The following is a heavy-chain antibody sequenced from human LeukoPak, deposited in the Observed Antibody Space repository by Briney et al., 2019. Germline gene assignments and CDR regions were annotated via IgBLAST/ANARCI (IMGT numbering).Heavy chain of an antibody. CDR3: AREGGSCKGIAVAAAPVGCGMDV. V-gene: IGHV4-38-2*02. CDR1: GYSISSGYY. D-gene: IGHD6-19*01. J-gene: IGHJ6*02. Sequence: SETLSLTCTVSGYSISSGYYWGWFRQPPGKELLWIGNIFYCGGTYYNPSLKSRVTISVDTSKNQFSLNLSSVTAADTAVYYCAREGGSCKGIAVAAAPVGCGMDVWGQGTTVTVSS. CDR2: IFYCGGT.